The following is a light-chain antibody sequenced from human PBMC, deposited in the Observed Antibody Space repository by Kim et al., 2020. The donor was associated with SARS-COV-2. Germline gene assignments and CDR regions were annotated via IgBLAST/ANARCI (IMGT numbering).Light chain of an antibody. CDR1: RGSIDENY. V-gene: IGLV6-57*03. CDR3: QSYNRDNVI. Sequence: GKPVTSSCTRSRGSIDENYVQWYQQRPGGVPTTVIYEDDQRPSGVSDRFSGSIDNSSNSASLTISGLRTEDEADYYCQSYNRDNVIFGGGTQLTVL. J-gene: IGLJ2*01. CDR2: EDD.